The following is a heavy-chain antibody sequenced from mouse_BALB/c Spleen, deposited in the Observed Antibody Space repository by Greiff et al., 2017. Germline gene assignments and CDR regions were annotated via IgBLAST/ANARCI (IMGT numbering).Heavy chain of an antibody. V-gene: IGHV1S29*02. D-gene: IGHD2-14*01. CDR3: ARRYRYDEVAMDY. CDR1: GYTFTDYN. CDR2: IYPYNGGT. Sequence: EVQLQQSGPELVKPGASVKISCKASGYTFTDYNMHWVKQSHGKSLEWIGYIYPYNGGTGYNQKFKSKATLTVDNSSSTAYMELRSLTSEDSAVYYCARRYRYDEVAMDYWGQGTSVTVSS. J-gene: IGHJ4*01.